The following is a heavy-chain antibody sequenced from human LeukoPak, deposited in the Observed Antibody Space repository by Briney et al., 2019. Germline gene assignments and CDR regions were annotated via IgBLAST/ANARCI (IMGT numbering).Heavy chain of an antibody. Sequence: SVKVSCKASGVTFSSYAISWVREAPGHGREWMGRIIPIFGTATYAQKFQGRVTITTDESRSTAYMELSSLRSEDTAVYYCATPLYSSSWPSFDYWGQGTLVTVSS. J-gene: IGHJ4*02. CDR3: ATPLYSSSWPSFDY. CDR1: GVTFSSYA. D-gene: IGHD6-13*01. V-gene: IGHV1-69*05. CDR2: IIPIFGTA.